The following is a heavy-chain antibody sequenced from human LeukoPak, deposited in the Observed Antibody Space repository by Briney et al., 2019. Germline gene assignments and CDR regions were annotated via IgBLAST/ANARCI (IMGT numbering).Heavy chain of an antibody. CDR3: ARDDEDYGDYGGRFYYMDV. V-gene: IGHV3-66*01. D-gene: IGHD4-17*01. CDR1: GFVFSNYW. CDR2: IHSDGFT. J-gene: IGHJ6*03. Sequence: GGSLRLSCGASGFVFSNYWMSWVRQAPGKGLECVSVIHSDGFTYYADSVKGRFTISRDNSKNTLYLQMNSLRVEDTAVYYCARDDEDYGDYGGRFYYMDVWGKGTTVTISS.